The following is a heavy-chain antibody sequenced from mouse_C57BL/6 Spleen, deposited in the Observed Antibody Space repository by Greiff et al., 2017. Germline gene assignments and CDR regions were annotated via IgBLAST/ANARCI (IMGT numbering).Heavy chain of an antibody. J-gene: IGHJ4*01. Sequence: VKLQESGAELARPGASVKLSCKASGYTFTSYGISWVKQRTGQGLEWIGEIYPRSGNTYYNEKFKGKATLTADKSSSTAYMELRSLTSEDSAVYFCARSGYYYGSSYDAMDYWGQGTSVTVSS. D-gene: IGHD1-1*01. CDR3: ARSGYYYGSSYDAMDY. CDR2: IYPRSGNT. CDR1: GYTFTSYG. V-gene: IGHV1-81*01.